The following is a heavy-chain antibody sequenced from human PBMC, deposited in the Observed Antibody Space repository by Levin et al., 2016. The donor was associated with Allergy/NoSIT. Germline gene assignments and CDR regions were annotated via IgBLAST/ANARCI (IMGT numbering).Heavy chain of an antibody. CDR1: GGSISSGGYY. Sequence: LRLSCTVSGGSISSGGYYWSWIRQHPGKGLEWIGYIYYSGSTYYNPSLKSRVTISVDTSKNQFSLKLSSVTAADTAVYYCARGDCSSTSCYTPGFDPWGQGTLVTVSS. CDR2: IYYSGST. D-gene: IGHD2-2*02. CDR3: ARGDCSSTSCYTPGFDP. J-gene: IGHJ5*02. V-gene: IGHV4-31*03.